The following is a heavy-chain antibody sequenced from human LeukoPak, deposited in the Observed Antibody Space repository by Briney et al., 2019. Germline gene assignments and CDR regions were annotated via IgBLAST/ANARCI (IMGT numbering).Heavy chain of an antibody. CDR1: GFTFIVYT. Sequence: PGGPLRLSCADSGFTFIVYTMCWGPQAPGKGLEWVSAISGSGGSTYYADSVKGRFTISRDNSKNTLYLQMNSLRAEDTAVYYCAKGSRPVITMIVVVTSTFEYWGQGTLVTVSS. V-gene: IGHV3-23*01. CDR3: AKGSRPVITMIVVVTSTFEY. D-gene: IGHD3-22*01. CDR2: ISGSGGST. J-gene: IGHJ4*02.